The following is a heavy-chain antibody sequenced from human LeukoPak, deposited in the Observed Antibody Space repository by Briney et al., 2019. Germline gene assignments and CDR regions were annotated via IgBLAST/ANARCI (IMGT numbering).Heavy chain of an antibody. CDR3: ARDRQRGLDFDY. D-gene: IGHD6-25*01. V-gene: IGHV3-21*01. J-gene: IGHJ4*02. CDR1: GFTFSSYS. Sequence: GGSLRLSCAASGFTFSSYSMNWVRQAPGKGLEWVSSISSSSSYIYYADSVKGRFTISRDNAKNSLYLQMNSLRAEDTAVYYCARDRQRGLDFDYWGQGTLVTVSS. CDR2: ISSSSSYI.